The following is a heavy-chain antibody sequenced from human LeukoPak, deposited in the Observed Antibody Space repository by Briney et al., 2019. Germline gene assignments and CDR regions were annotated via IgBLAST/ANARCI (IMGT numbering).Heavy chain of an antibody. CDR2: IYYSGST. CDR1: GGSISSSSYY. V-gene: IGHV4-39*07. CDR3: ARGGTGYCSGGSCPYPTETTVVTPNY. Sequence: SETLSLTCTVSGGSISSSSYYWGWIRQPPGKGLEWIGSIYYSGSTYYNPSLKSRVTISVDTSKNQFSLKLSSVTAADTAVYYCARGGTGYCSGGSCPYPTETTVVTPNYWGQGTLVTVSS. D-gene: IGHD2-15*01. J-gene: IGHJ4*02.